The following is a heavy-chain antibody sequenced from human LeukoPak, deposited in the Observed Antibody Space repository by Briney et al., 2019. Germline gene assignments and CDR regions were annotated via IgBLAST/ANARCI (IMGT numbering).Heavy chain of an antibody. CDR2: VKSGGNT. CDR1: GFTFSTYD. V-gene: IGHV3-23*01. J-gene: IGHJ6*02. D-gene: IGHD1-14*01. CDR3: AKGRTGTNYFGMDV. Sequence: GGSLRLSCAASGFTFSTYDMRWVRQAPGKGLEWVSTVKSGGNTYYADSVKGRFTVSRDNSKNTVYLQMNSLRAEDTAIYYCAKGRTGTNYFGMDVWGQGTTVTVS.